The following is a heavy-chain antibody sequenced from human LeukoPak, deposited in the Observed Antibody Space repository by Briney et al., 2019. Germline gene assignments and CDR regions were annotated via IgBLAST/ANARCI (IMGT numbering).Heavy chain of an antibody. CDR2: IYYSGST. D-gene: IGHD7-27*01. CDR1: GGSISSYY. CDR3: ARVLGMYYYHYGMDV. Sequence: SETLSLTCTVSGGSISSYYWSWIRQPPGKGPEWIGYIYYSGSTNYNPSLKSRVTISVDTSKNQFSLKLSSVTAADTAVYYCARVLGMYYYHYGMDVWGQGTTVTVSS. J-gene: IGHJ6*02. V-gene: IGHV4-59*01.